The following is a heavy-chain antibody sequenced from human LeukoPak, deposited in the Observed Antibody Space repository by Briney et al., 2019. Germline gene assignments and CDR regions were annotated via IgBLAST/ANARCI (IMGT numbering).Heavy chain of an antibody. CDR2: IYYSGST. CDR3: ARWYSSGWAFDY. J-gene: IGHJ4*02. Sequence: PSETLSLTCTVSGGSISSSSYYWGWIRQPPGKGLEWIGSIYYSGSTYYNPSLKGRVTISVDTSKNQFSLKLSSVTAADTAVYYCARWYSSGWAFDYWGQGTLVTVSS. CDR1: GGSISSSSYY. V-gene: IGHV4-39*01. D-gene: IGHD6-19*01.